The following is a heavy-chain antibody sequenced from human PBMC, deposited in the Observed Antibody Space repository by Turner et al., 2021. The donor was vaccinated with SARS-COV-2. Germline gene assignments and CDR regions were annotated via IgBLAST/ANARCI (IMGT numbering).Heavy chain of an antibody. CDR2: INHSGST. D-gene: IGHD5-18*01. J-gene: IGHJ4*02. Sequence: QVQLQQSGAVLLKPSETLSLTCAVYVWSFSVYYWSWICQPPGKGLEWIGEINHSGSTNYNPSIKSRVTISVDTSKNQCSLKLSSVTAADTAVYYCARLGLGDSQFDYWGQGTLVTVSS. CDR3: ARLGLGDSQFDY. CDR1: VWSFSVYY. V-gene: IGHV4-34*01.